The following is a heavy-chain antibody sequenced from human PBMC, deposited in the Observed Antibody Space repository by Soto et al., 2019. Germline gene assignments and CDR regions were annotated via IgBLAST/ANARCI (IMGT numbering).Heavy chain of an antibody. V-gene: IGHV1-3*01. J-gene: IGHJ3*02. CDR1: GYTLTTYS. D-gene: IGHD6-19*01. Sequence: QVQLVQSGAEVKKPGASVKVSCKASGYTLTTYSMHWVRQAPGQRLEWMGWMNPLNGDTKYSQRFQGRLTIIRDTSASTAYMELSSLRSEDTAIYYCARGNSGAFDSWGQGTMVTVSS. CDR2: MNPLNGDT. CDR3: ARGNSGAFDS.